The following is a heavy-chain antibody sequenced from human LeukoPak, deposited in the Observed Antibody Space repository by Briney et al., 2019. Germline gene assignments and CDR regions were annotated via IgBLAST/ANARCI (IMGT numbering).Heavy chain of an antibody. D-gene: IGHD3-10*01. CDR2: ISYDGSNK. CDR3: ARATRGGVDP. Sequence: GGSLRLSCAASGFTFSSYAMHWVRQAPGKGLEWVAVISYDGSNKYYADSVKGRFTISRDNSKNTLYLQMNSLGAEDTAVYYCARATRGGVDPWGQGTLVTVSS. J-gene: IGHJ5*02. CDR1: GFTFSSYA. V-gene: IGHV3-30-3*01.